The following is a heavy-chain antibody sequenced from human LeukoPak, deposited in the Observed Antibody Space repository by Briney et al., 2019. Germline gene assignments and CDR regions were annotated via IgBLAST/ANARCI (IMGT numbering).Heavy chain of an antibody. CDR2: INPRDSDT. D-gene: IGHD6-19*01. CDR1: GYSFTSNW. CDR3: ARQQVGVAMTD. V-gene: IGHV5-51*01. J-gene: IGHJ1*01. Sequence: GESLKISCKGSGYSFTSNWIGWVRQMPGKGLEWMGIINPRDSDTRISPSFRGQATISVDSSISTTFLQWSSLKASDTAMYYCARQQVGVAMTDWGQGTLVTVSS.